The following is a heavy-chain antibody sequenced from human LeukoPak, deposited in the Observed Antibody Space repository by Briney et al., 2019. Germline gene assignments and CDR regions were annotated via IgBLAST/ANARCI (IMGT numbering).Heavy chain of an antibody. CDR3: ARGLMMAVAGRGEFHY. J-gene: IGHJ4*02. Sequence: PSETLSLTCTVSGGSISSYYWSWIRQPPGKGLEWIGYISYSGSTDYNPSLKSRVTISLDTSKNQFSLRLSSVTAADTAVYYCARGLMMAVAGRGEFHYWGQGTLVTVSS. CDR2: ISYSGST. D-gene: IGHD6-13*01. CDR1: GGSISSYY. V-gene: IGHV4-59*01.